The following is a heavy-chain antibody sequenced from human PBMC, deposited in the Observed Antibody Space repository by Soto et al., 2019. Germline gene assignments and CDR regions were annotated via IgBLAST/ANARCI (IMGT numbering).Heavy chain of an antibody. J-gene: IGHJ4*02. V-gene: IGHV4-31*03. Sequence: PSETLSLTCTVSGCSRSSGGYYWSWIRQHPGKGLEWIGYIYYSGSTYYNPSLKSRVTISVDTSKNQFSLKLSSVTAADTAVYYCARGRLVPAVNFDYWGLGTLVTVSS. CDR2: IYYSGST. D-gene: IGHD2-2*01. CDR1: GCSRSSGGYY. CDR3: ARGRLVPAVNFDY.